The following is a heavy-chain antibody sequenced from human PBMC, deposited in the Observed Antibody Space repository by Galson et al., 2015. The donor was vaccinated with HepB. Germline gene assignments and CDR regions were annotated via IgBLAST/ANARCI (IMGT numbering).Heavy chain of an antibody. CDR1: GYTFTSYG. Sequence: SVKVSCKASGYTFTSYGISWVRQAPGQGLEWMGWISAYNGNTNYAQKLQGRVTMTTDTSTSTAYMELRSLRSDDTAVYYCASGPIPGYSSSWVRPDYWGQGTLVTVSS. D-gene: IGHD6-13*01. CDR2: ISAYNGNT. V-gene: IGHV1-18*01. CDR3: ASGPIPGYSSSWVRPDY. J-gene: IGHJ4*02.